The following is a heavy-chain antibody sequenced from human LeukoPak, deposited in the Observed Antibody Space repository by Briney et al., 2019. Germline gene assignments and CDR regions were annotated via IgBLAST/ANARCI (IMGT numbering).Heavy chain of an antibody. J-gene: IGHJ4*02. CDR1: GGSISSSSYY. CDR2: IYYSGST. Sequence: PSETLSLTCTVPGGSISSSSYYWGWIRQPPGKGLEWIGSIYYSGSTYYNPSLKSRVTISVDTSKNQFSLKLSSVTAADTAVYYCARHSSMTYDYWGQGTLVTVSS. CDR3: ARHSSMTYDY. V-gene: IGHV4-39*01.